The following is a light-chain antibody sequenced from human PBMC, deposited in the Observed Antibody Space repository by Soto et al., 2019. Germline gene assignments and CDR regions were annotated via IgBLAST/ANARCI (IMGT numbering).Light chain of an antibody. V-gene: IGKV3-15*01. J-gene: IGKJ1*01. CDR1: QSVNSN. Sequence: EIVMTQSPATLSLSPGERATLSCRASQSVNSNLAWYQQKAGQAPRLLIYGTSTRATGIPARFSGSGSGTDFTLTISSLQFEDFAVYYCQQYNNRPRTFGQGTKVDIK. CDR2: GTS. CDR3: QQYNNRPRT.